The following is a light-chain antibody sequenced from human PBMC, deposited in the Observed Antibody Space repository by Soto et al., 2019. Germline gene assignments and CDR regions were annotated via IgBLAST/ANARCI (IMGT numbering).Light chain of an antibody. J-gene: IGKJ4*01. CDR3: QKYNSAPLT. V-gene: IGKV1-27*01. Sequence: DIQMTQSPSSLSASVGDRVTITCRASQGISNYLAWYQQKPGKVPKLLIYAASTLQSGVPSRFSGSGSGTNFPLTISRLQAEDVGTYYCQKYNSAPLTFGGGTKVEIK. CDR1: QGISNY. CDR2: AAS.